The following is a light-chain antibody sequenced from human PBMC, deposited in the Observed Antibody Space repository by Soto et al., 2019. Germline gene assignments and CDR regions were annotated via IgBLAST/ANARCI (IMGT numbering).Light chain of an antibody. CDR1: QSAGSW. J-gene: IGKJ3*01. Sequence: DIQMIQSPSTLSASVGDRVTITCRASQSAGSWLAWYQQKPGKVSNLLTYKASILESGVPSRFRGSGSGTEFTRNINSLQPDDFAPYYCHQYNSYPLTFGPRTKVEIK. V-gene: IGKV1-5*03. CDR2: KAS. CDR3: HQYNSYPLT.